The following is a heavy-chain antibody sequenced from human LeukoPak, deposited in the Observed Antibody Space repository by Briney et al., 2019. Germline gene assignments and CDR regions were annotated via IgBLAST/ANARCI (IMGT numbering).Heavy chain of an antibody. CDR1: GYTFTSYE. CDR3: ARVRPGHARSSWFDP. CDR2: MNPNSGNT. J-gene: IGHJ5*02. D-gene: IGHD2-2*01. Sequence: ASVKVSCTASGYTFTSYEINWVRQATGQGLEWMGWMNPNSGNTGYAQKFQGRVTMTRNTSISTAYMELSSLRSEDTAVYYCARVRPGHARSSWFDPWGQGTLVTVSS. V-gene: IGHV1-8*01.